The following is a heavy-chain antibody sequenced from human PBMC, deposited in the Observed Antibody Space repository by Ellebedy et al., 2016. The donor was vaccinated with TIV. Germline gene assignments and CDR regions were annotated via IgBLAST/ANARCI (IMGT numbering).Heavy chain of an antibody. CDR1: GYSFTSYW. Sequence: GESLKISCKGSGYSFTSYWIGWVRQMPGKGLEWMGIIYPGDSDTRYSPSFQGQVTISADKSISTAYLQWSSLKASDTAMYYCARSASYCSSTSCYPVWAFDIWGQGTMVTVSS. CDR3: ARSASYCSSTSCYPVWAFDI. CDR2: IYPGDSDT. D-gene: IGHD2-2*01. J-gene: IGHJ3*02. V-gene: IGHV5-51*01.